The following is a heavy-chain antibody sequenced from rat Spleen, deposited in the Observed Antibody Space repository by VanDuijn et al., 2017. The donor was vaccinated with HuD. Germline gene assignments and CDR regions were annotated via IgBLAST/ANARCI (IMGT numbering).Heavy chain of an antibody. CDR2: VSYDVTNT. V-gene: IGHV5-7*01. D-gene: IGHD1-1*01. Sequence: EVQLVESGGGLVLPGRSTKLSCVASGFTFSNYYMAWVRQAPKKGLEWVATVSYDVTNTYYRDSVKGRFTISRDNAKTTLYLQMDSLRSEDTATYYCVRHAGYYSGDYIMDAWGQGASVTVSS. J-gene: IGHJ4*01. CDR3: VRHAGYYSGDYIMDA. CDR1: GFTFSNYY.